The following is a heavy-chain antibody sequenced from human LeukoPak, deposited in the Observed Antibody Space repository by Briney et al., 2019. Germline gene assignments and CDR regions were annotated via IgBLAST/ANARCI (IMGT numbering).Heavy chain of an antibody. J-gene: IGHJ4*02. CDR1: GFTFSDYY. Sequence: GGSLRLSCAASGFTFSDYYMSWIRQAPGKGLEWVSYISSSGSTIYYADSVKGRFTISRDNSKNTLYLQMNSLRAEDTAVYYCAKTNWLWFGPSCFDYWGQGTLVTVSS. CDR3: AKTNWLWFGPSCFDY. V-gene: IGHV3-11*01. D-gene: IGHD3-10*01. CDR2: ISSSGSTI.